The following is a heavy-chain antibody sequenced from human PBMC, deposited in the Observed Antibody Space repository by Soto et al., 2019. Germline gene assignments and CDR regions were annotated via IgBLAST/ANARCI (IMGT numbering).Heavy chain of an antibody. CDR3: ARTTYYSSGSYYDY. V-gene: IGHV1-18*04. CDR1: GYTFTSYG. CDR2: ISAYNGKT. Sequence: ASVKVSCKASGYTFTSYGISWVRQAPGQGLEWMGWISAYNGKTNYAQKLQGRVTMTKDTSTSTAYMEMRSLRSDDKAMYYCARTTYYSSGSYYDYWGQGTMATVSS. D-gene: IGHD6-19*01. J-gene: IGHJ4*02.